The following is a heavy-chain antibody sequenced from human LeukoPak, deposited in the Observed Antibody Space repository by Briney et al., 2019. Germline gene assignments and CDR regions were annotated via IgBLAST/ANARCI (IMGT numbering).Heavy chain of an antibody. V-gene: IGHV4-31*03. CDR2: IYYSGNT. CDR3: ARTITIFGALGYFDY. CDR1: GTSISSDAYS. J-gene: IGHJ4*02. D-gene: IGHD3-3*01. Sequence: SETLSLTCTVSGTSISSDAYSWSWVRQHPGKGLEWIAYIYYSGNTYYNPSLKRRVTISVDTSKNQFSLKLSSVTAADTAVYYCARTITIFGALGYFDYWGQGTLVTVSS.